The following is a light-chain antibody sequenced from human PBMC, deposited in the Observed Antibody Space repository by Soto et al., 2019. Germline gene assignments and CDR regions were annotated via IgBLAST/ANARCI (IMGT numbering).Light chain of an antibody. Sequence: QSALTQPASVSGSPGQSITISCTGTSSDVGGYNYVSWYEHHPDKAPELMIYDVNNRPSGVSNRFSGSKSGNTASLTISGLQAEDEAAYYCSSYTSSSTRLVFGGGTKLTVL. J-gene: IGLJ2*01. V-gene: IGLV2-14*03. CDR3: SSYTSSSTRLV. CDR2: DVN. CDR1: SSDVGGYNY.